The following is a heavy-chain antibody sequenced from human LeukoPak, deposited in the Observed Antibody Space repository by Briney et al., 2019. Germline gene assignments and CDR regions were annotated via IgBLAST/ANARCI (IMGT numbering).Heavy chain of an antibody. CDR2: IKSKTDGGTT. CDR1: GFTFSNAW. D-gene: IGHD6-13*01. CDR3: TTAAAGPNTYYYYYMDV. V-gene: IGHV3-15*01. J-gene: IGHJ6*03. Sequence: PGGSLRLSCAASGFTFSNAWMSWVRQAPGKGLEWVGRIKSKTDGGTTDYAAPVKGRFTISRDDSKNTLYLQMNSLKTEDTAVYYCTTAAAGPNTYYYYYMDVWGKGTTVTVSS.